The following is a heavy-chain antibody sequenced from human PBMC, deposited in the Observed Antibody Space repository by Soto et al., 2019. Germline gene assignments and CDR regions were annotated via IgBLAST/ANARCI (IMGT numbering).Heavy chain of an antibody. CDR2: ISGSGTNT. Sequence: PGGSLRLSCAASGSTFSTYAMTWVRQAPGMGLEWVSLISGSGTNTYYADSVRGRFTISRDNSKNTLYLEMNSVTVEDTAVYYCAKGRYYRSGFYPYFDYWGQGAPVTVSS. D-gene: IGHD3-10*01. CDR1: GSTFSTYA. J-gene: IGHJ4*02. V-gene: IGHV3-23*01. CDR3: AKGRYYRSGFYPYFDY.